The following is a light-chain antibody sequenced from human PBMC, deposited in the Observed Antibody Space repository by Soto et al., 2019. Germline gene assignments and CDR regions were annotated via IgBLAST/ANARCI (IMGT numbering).Light chain of an antibody. J-gene: IGKJ1*01. Sequence: DLQMTQSPSSLSASVGDRVTITCRASQSISNYLNWYQQKPGKPPKLLIYAASSLQSGVPSRFSGSGSGRDFTLTISSLQPEDFATYYCQQSYSIPWTFGQGTKVEIK. CDR3: QQSYSIPWT. CDR2: AAS. V-gene: IGKV1-39*01. CDR1: QSISNY.